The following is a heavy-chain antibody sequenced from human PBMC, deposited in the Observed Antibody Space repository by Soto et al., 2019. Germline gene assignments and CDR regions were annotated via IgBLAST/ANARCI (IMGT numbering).Heavy chain of an antibody. CDR2: FDPEDGET. CDR1: GYTLTELS. J-gene: IGHJ4*02. D-gene: IGHD1-26*01. CDR3: TTAEVGATHVWYYFDY. Sequence: GASVKVSCKVSGYTLTELSMHWVRQAPGKGLEWMGGFDPEDGETIYAQKFQGRVTMTEDTSTDTAYMELSSLRSEDTAVYYCTTAEVGATHVWYYFDYWGQGTLVTVSS. V-gene: IGHV1-24*01.